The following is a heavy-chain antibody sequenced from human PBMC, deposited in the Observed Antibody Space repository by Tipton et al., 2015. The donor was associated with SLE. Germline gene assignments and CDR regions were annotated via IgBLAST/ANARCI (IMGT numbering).Heavy chain of an antibody. CDR1: GGSSSGYY. Sequence: TLSLTCIVYGGSSSGYYWSWIRQSAGKGLEWIGDIHDGGSSYYNPSLKSQVTISVDTSKNQISLNLSSVTAADTAVYYCARGRVNYIRGSYRPSSFDYWGQGTQVTVSS. J-gene: IGHJ4*02. D-gene: IGHD3-16*02. CDR3: ARGRVNYIRGSYRPSSFDY. CDR2: IHDGGSS. V-gene: IGHV4-34*01.